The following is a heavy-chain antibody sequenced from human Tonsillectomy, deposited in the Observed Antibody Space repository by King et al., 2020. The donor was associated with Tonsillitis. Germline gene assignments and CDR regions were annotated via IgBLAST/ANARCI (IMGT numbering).Heavy chain of an antibody. CDR1: GFTFSSYG. CDR2: ISYDGSNK. CDR3: AKDWDTAMVTPFDY. D-gene: IGHD5-18*01. Sequence: VQLVESGGGVVQPGRSLRLSCAASGFTFSSYGMHWVRQAPGKGLEWVAVISYDGSNKYYADSVKGRFTTSRDNSKNTLYLQMNSLRAEDTAVYYCAKDWDTAMVTPFDYWGQGTLVTVSS. J-gene: IGHJ4*02. V-gene: IGHV3-30*18.